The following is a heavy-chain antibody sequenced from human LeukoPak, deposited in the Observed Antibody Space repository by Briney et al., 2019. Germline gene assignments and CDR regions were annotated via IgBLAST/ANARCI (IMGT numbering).Heavy chain of an antibody. D-gene: IGHD3-16*01. CDR1: GYTFTVYY. J-gene: IGHJ4*02. V-gene: IGHV1-2*02. CDR2: INPNSGDT. CDR3: ATQWSSYLWGIDFDY. Sequence: ASVKVSCKASGYTFTVYYMHWGRQAPGQGLEWMGWINPNSGDTKYSQKFQGRVTMTRDTSISTAYMELSRLRVDGTAVYYCATQWSSYLWGIDFDYWGQGTLVTVSS.